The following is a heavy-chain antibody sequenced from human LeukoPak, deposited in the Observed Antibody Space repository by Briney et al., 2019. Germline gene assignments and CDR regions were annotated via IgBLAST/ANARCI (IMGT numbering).Heavy chain of an antibody. CDR2: ISYDGSK. CDR1: GFTFSSYG. D-gene: IGHD3-10*01. CDR3: AFYRGAHSYFPY. J-gene: IGHJ4*02. Sequence: PGGSLRLSCAASGFTFSSYGMHWVRQAPGKGLEWVAVISYDGSKSYADSVKGRFAISRDNSKNTIYLQMNSLRAEDTAVYYCAFYRGAHSYFPYWGQGTLVTVSS. V-gene: IGHV3-30*03.